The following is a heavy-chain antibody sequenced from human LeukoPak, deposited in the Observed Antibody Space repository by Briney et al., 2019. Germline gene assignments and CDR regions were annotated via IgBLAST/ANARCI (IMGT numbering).Heavy chain of an antibody. CDR3: ARAPLYHYDSSGYLFDY. CDR2: IYYSGTT. CDR1: GGSIGSSSYY. J-gene: IGHJ4*02. Sequence: SETLSLTCTVSGGSIGSSSYYWGWIRQPPGKGLEWIGIIYYSGTTYYNPSLKSRVTISVDTSKNQFSLKPSSVTAADTAIYYCARAPLYHYDSSGYLFDYWGQGTLATVSS. V-gene: IGHV4-39*07. D-gene: IGHD3-22*01.